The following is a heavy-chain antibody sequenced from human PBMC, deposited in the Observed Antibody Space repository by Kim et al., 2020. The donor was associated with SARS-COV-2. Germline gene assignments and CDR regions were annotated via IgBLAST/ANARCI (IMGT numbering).Heavy chain of an antibody. CDR1: GGSISSGGYY. Sequence: SETLSLTCTVSGGSISSGGYYWSWIRQHPGKGLEWIGYIYYSGSTYYNPSLKSRVTISVDTSKNQFSLKLSSVTAAVTAVYYCARVRITMIVVVTYFDLWGRGTLVTVSS. D-gene: IGHD3-22*01. CDR2: IYYSGST. V-gene: IGHV4-31*03. CDR3: ARVRITMIVVVTYFDL. J-gene: IGHJ2*01.